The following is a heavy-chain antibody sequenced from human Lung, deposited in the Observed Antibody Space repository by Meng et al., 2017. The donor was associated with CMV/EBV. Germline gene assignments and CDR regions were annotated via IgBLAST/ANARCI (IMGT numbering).Heavy chain of an antibody. D-gene: IGHD3-22*01. CDR2: ITSSSSYI. CDR1: GFTYSRYS. Sequence: SXAASGFTYSRYSMNWVRQAPGKGLEWVSSITSSSSYIYYADSVKGRFTTSRDNARNSLYLQMTSLRAEDTAVYYCARDSGAYYDSSGFHFGGQGTLVXVSS. CDR3: ARDSGAYYDSSGFHF. V-gene: IGHV3-21*01. J-gene: IGHJ4*02.